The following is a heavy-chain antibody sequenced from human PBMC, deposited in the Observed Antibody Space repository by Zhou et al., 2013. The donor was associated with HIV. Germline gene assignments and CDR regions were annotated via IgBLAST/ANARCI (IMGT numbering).Heavy chain of an antibody. V-gene: IGHV1-69*14. CDR2: VIPVLQIA. J-gene: IGHJ4*02. CDR1: GGTFENYP. CDR3: ASGTHDLRALSWLSDN. D-gene: IGHD3-16*02. Sequence: VQLVQSGNVLKRPGSSVKISCKTSGGTFENYPISWVRQAPGHGLEWVGGVIPVLQIAHYSQKFQGRVTVSADKSKTISYLELSSLRSEDTALYFCASGTHDLRALSWLSDNWGQGTLVIVSS.